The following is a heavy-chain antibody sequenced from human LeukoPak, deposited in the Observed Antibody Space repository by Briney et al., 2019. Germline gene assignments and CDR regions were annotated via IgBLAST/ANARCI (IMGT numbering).Heavy chain of an antibody. Sequence: GGSLRLSCAASGFTFSSYGMNWVRQAPGKGLEWVAVISYDGSNKYYADSVKGRFTISRDNSKSTLYLQMNSLRAEDTAVYYCAKEFGTVTSDYWGQGTLVTVSS. CDR1: GFTFSSYG. D-gene: IGHD4-17*01. J-gene: IGHJ4*02. V-gene: IGHV3-30*18. CDR3: AKEFGTVTSDY. CDR2: ISYDGSNK.